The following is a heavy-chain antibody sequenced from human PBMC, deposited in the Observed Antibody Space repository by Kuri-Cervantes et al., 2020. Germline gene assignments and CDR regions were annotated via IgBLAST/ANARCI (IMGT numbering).Heavy chain of an antibody. CDR1: GFTFDDYA. CDR2: IGGSGGST. V-gene: IGHV3-23*01. Sequence: GESLKISCAASGFTFDDYAMHWVRQAPGKGLEWVSAIGGSGGSTYYADSVKGRFTISRDNSKNTLYLQMKSLRAEDTAVYYCAKVSSGYWLFDYWGQGTLVTVSS. CDR3: AKVSSGYWLFDY. J-gene: IGHJ4*02. D-gene: IGHD3-22*01.